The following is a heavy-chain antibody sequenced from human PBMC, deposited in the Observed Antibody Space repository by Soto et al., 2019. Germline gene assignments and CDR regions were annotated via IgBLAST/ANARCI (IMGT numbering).Heavy chain of an antibody. Sequence: LSLPCTVSGGSISSGDYYWSWIRQPPGKGLEWIGYIYYSGSTYYNPSLKSRVTISVDTSKNQFSLKLSSVTAADTAVYYCARGGAVWAARQVLYYYYGMDVWGQGTTVTVSS. D-gene: IGHD6-6*01. J-gene: IGHJ6*02. CDR1: GGSISSGDYY. V-gene: IGHV4-30-4*01. CDR3: ARGGAVWAARQVLYYYYGMDV. CDR2: IYYSGST.